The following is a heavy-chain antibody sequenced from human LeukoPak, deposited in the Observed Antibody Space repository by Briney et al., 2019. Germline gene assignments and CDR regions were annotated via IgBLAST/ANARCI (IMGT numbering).Heavy chain of an antibody. J-gene: IGHJ4*02. CDR2: IIPIFGTA. CDR3: ARDSVPHYYDSSGYSDY. D-gene: IGHD3-22*01. CDR1: GGTFSSYA. Sequence: EASVKVSCKASGGTFSSYAISWVRQAPGQGLEWMGGIIPIFGTANYAQKFQGRVTITADESTSTAYMELSSLRSEDTAVYYCARDSVPHYYDSSGYSDYWGQGTLVTVSS. V-gene: IGHV1-69*13.